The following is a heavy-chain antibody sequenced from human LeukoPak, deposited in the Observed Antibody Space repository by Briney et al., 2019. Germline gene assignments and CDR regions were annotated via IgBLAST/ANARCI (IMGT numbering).Heavy chain of an antibody. CDR2: ISGSGGST. CDR1: GFTFSSHG. V-gene: IGHV3-23*01. D-gene: IGHD1/OR15-1a*01. J-gene: IGHJ2*01. CDR3: ARTNGYYDL. Sequence: GGSLRLSCAASGFTFSSHGISWVRQAPGKSLEWVSGISGSGGSTFYADSVKGRFTISRDNSKNTVYLQLNSLRAEDMAVYYCARTNGYYDLWGRGTLVTVSS.